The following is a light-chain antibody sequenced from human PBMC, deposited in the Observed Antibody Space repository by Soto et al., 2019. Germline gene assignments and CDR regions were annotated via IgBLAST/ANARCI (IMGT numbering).Light chain of an antibody. V-gene: IGKV3-20*01. CDR1: QSVSSSY. Sequence: EIVLTQSPGTLSLSPGERATLSCRASQSVSSSYLAWYQQKPGQAPRLLIYGASSRATGIPDRFSGSGSGTDFTLTISRLEPEDFAVYYCQQYGSSPLYTFGQGNKREIK. CDR3: QQYGSSPLYT. CDR2: GAS. J-gene: IGKJ2*01.